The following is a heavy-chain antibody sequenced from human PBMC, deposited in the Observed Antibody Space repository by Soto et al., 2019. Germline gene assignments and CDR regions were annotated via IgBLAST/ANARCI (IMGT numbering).Heavy chain of an antibody. J-gene: IGHJ4*02. CDR2: IYYSGST. CDR1: GGSISSSSYY. CDR3: ARRWNIPGVKYYFDY. Sequence: QLQLQESGPGLVKPSETLSLTCTVSGGSISSSSYYWGWIRQPPGKGLEWIGSIYYSGSTYYNPSLKSRVTISIDTSKNQFSLKLSSVTAADTAVYYCARRWNIPGVKYYFDYWGQGTLVTVSS. D-gene: IGHD3-10*01. V-gene: IGHV4-39*01.